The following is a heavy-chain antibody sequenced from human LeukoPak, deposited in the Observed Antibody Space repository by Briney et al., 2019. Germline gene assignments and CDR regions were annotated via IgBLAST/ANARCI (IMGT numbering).Heavy chain of an antibody. V-gene: IGHV1-2*02. CDR3: ARDRRNRWPGDY. D-gene: IGHD1-14*01. Sequence: ASVKVSCKASGYTFTGYYIHWVRQAPGQGLEWMGWINPNSGGTNYAQKFQGRVTMTRDTSISTAYMELSRLRSDDTAVYYCARDRRNRWPGDYWGQGTLVTVSS. CDR1: GYTFTGYY. J-gene: IGHJ4*02. CDR2: INPNSGGT.